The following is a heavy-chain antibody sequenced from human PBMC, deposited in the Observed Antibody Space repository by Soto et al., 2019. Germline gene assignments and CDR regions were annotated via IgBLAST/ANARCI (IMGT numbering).Heavy chain of an antibody. D-gene: IGHD6-6*01. J-gene: IGHJ6*02. V-gene: IGHV4-31*03. CDR2: NYYRGIT. Sequence: QVQLQESGPGLVKPSQTLSLTCTVSGGSISSGGYYWTWIRQHPGKGLEWIGYNYYRGITYYNPSLKSRVTISLDTSKNQFSLKLSSVTAAVTAVDYCARGSSIAGLYYGMDVWGQGTTVTVSS. CDR3: ARGSSIAGLYYGMDV. CDR1: GGSISSGGYY.